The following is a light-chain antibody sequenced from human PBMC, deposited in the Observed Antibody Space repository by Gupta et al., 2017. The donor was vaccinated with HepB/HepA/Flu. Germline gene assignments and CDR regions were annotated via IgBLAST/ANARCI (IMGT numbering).Light chain of an antibody. V-gene: IGKV1-8*01. CDR1: QGISSY. CDR3: QQYDSYPWT. CDR2: AAS. Sequence: AIRLTQSPSSFSASTGDRVTITCRASQGISSYLTWYQQKPGKAPKLRIYAASTLQSGVPSRFSGSGSGTEFTLTISCLQSEDFATDYCQQYDSYPWTCGQGTKVEIK. J-gene: IGKJ1*01.